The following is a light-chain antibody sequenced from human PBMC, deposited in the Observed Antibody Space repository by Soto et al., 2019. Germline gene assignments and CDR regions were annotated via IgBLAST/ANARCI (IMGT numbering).Light chain of an antibody. CDR3: QKYNSAPLT. J-gene: IGKJ4*01. CDR1: QGIAPY. CDR2: ATS. Sequence: DVQMTQSPSSLSAFVGDRVTITCRASQGIAPYFAWFQQKPGKVPKLLIYATSTLQSGVPSRFSGSGSGTSFTLTISSLQPEDVGTYYWQKYNSAPLTFGGGTKVEIK. V-gene: IGKV1-27*01.